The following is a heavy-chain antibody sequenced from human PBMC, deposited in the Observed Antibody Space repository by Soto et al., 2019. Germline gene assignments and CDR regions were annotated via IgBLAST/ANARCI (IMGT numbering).Heavy chain of an antibody. CDR3: ARVWDCISTSCYGYYYYGMDV. CDR2: IIPIFGTA. Sequence: GASVKVSCKASGGSFSSYAISWVRQAPGQGLEWMGGIIPIFGTANYAQKFQGRVTITADESTSTAYMELSSLRSEDTAVYYCARVWDCISTSCYGYYYYGMDVWGQGTTVTVSS. J-gene: IGHJ6*02. V-gene: IGHV1-69*13. D-gene: IGHD2-2*01. CDR1: GGSFSSYA.